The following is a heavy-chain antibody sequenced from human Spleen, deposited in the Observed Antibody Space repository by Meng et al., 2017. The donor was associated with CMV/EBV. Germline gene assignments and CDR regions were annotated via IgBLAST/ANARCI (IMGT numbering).Heavy chain of an antibody. CDR2: INPSGGST. V-gene: IGHV1-46*01. Sequence: ASVKVSCKVSEGTPRGYTITWVRQAPGQGLEWMGIINPSGGSTSYAQKFQGRVTMTRDTSTSTVYMELSSLRSEDTAVYYCARDAFMVRGVRINWFDPWGQGTLVTVSS. CDR3: ARDAFMVRGVRINWFDP. J-gene: IGHJ5*02. CDR1: EGTPRGYT. D-gene: IGHD3-10*01.